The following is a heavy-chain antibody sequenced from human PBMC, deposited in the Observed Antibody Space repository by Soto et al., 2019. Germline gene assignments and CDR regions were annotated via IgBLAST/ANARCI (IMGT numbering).Heavy chain of an antibody. CDR2: IYHSGST. Sequence: SETLSLTCSVSGTSISSTFWWTWVRQPPGKGLEWIGEIYHSGSTKYNPSLKSRVTISVDKSNNQFSLELRAVTAADTAVYYCATLPPRIVVVKTEIPTWGQGTLVTVSS. J-gene: IGHJ4*02. CDR3: ATLPPRIVVVKTEIPT. D-gene: IGHD2-15*01. CDR1: GTSISSTFW. V-gene: IGHV4-4*02.